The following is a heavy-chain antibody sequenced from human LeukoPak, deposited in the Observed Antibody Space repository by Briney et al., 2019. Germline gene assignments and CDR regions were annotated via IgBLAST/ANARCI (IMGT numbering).Heavy chain of an antibody. CDR3: ARATGGAGAADFDP. CDR1: GGSLNSAGSY. D-gene: IGHD6-13*01. Sequence: SQTLSLTCTLSGGSLNSAGSYWSWTRQPPGKGLEWMGFLLYSGTTYYDPSLKSRVFILLNTSQNQVSLQLSCLSAADTAVYYCARATGGAGAADFDPWGQGRLVTVFS. J-gene: IGHJ5*02. V-gene: IGHV4-31*03. CDR2: LLYSGTT.